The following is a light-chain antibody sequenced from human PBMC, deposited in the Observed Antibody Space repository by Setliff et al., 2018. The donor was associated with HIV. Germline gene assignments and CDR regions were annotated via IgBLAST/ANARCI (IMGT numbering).Light chain of an antibody. CDR2: GNN. CDR3: QSYDSSLSVYV. V-gene: IGLV1-40*01. Sequence: QSALTQPPSVSGAPGQRVTISCTGSSSNIGAHYDVHWYQQLPGTAPKLLIYGNNNRPSGVPDRFSGSKSGTSASLAITGLQAEDEADYYCQSYDSSLSVYVFGTGTKVTVL. J-gene: IGLJ1*01. CDR1: SSNIGAHYD.